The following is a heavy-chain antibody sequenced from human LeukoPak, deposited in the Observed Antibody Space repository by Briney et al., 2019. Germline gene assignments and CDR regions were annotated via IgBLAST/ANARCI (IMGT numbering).Heavy chain of an antibody. D-gene: IGHD2-21*01. CDR2: ISSSGTKI. CDR1: GFTFRSCE. CDR3: ARESGLGVISPYSDY. Sequence: GGSLRLSCAASGFTFRSCEMIWVRQAPGKGLEWVSYISSSGTKIYYADPVKGRSTISKDNAKNSLYLQMNSLRAEDTAIYYCARESGLGVISPYSDYWGQGTLVTVSP. V-gene: IGHV3-48*03. J-gene: IGHJ4*02.